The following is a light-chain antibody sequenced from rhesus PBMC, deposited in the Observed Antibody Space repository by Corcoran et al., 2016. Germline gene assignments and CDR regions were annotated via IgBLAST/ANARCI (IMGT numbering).Light chain of an antibody. CDR2: ATS. V-gene: IGKV1-44*03. Sequence: DIQMTQSPSALSASVGDRVTISCRASQNIYSHLAWYQQKPRKAPTLLIYATSTLQTGIPSRFSGSRSGTEFTLTISSLQPEDSATYYCQHFYNFPRTFGQGTKVEVK. CDR3: QHFYNFPRT. CDR1: QNIYSH. J-gene: IGKJ1*01.